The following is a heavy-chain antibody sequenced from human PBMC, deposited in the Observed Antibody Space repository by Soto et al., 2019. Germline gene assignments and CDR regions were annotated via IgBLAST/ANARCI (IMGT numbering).Heavy chain of an antibody. CDR1: GFIVGDTY. CDR2: ISNRGDT. Sequence: GGSLRLSCTASGFIVGDTYVNWVRQALGKGLEWVSVISNRGDTHYADSVRGRFSLSRDISDNTLHLQMNNLRVEDTAVYYCAREPRYCRGGSCSITGDAYDIRGQGTMVTV. D-gene: IGHD2-15*01. CDR3: AREPRYCRGGSCSITGDAYDI. V-gene: IGHV3-66*01. J-gene: IGHJ3*02.